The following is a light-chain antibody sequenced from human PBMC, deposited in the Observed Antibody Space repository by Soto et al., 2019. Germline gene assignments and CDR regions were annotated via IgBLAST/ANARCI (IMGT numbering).Light chain of an antibody. V-gene: IGKV3-11*01. Sequence: EIVLTQSPATLSLSPGERATLSCSASQSVSSYLAWYQQKPGQAPRLLIYDASNRATGIPARFSGSGSGTDFTLTISSLEPEDFAVYYCHQRSNWPPITFGQGTRLEI. J-gene: IGKJ5*01. CDR2: DAS. CDR1: QSVSSY. CDR3: HQRSNWPPIT.